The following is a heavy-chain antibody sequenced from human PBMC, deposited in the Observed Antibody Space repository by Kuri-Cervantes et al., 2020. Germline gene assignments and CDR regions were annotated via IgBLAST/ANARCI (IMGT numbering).Heavy chain of an antibody. CDR1: GFTFSRYG. V-gene: IGHV3-33*01. CDR2: IWSDGDNK. J-gene: IGHJ6*02. D-gene: IGHD5-12*01. Sequence: GESLKISCAASGFTFSRYGMHWVRQAPGKGLEWVAVIWSDGDNKYYVNSVTGRFTISRDNSKSTLYLEMNSLRAEDTGIYYCARDLIVATIFYHKYGMDVWGQGTPVTVSS. CDR3: ARDLIVATIFYHKYGMDV.